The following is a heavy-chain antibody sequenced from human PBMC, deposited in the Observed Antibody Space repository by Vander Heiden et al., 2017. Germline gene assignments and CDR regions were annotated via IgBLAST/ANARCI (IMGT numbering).Heavy chain of an antibody. D-gene: IGHD5-18*01. CDR1: GFTFANNA. J-gene: IGHJ4*02. CDR3: AKGYGDSYPHYLND. CDR2: INWSGEFI. V-gene: IGHV3-9*01. Sequence: EVQLLESGGALVRPGQSLRLSCEASGFTFANNAMHWLRPVAGKGLEGVSGINWSGEFIGYAASVRGRFTMCRDNAENVVYLQMTSLRPEDTAFYYCAKGYGDSYPHYLNDWGQGTLVTVS.